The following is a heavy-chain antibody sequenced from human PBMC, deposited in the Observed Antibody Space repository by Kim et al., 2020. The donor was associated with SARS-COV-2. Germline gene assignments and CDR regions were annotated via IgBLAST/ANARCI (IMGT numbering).Heavy chain of an antibody. J-gene: IGHJ4*01. D-gene: IGHD5-12*01. Sequence: GGSLRLSCAASGFTVSSNYMSWVRQAPGKGLEWVSIIYSGGSTYNADPVMGRFTISRDNSKNILYLQMNSLRAEDTAVFYCPRTLKTTYSGYDYGYYFD. CDR3: PRTLKTTYSGYDYGYYFD. CDR1: GFTVSSNY. V-gene: IGHV3-53*01. CDR2: IYSGGST.